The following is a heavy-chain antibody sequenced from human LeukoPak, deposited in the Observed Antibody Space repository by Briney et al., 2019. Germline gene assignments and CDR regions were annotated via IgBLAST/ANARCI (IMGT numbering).Heavy chain of an antibody. J-gene: IGHJ4*02. Sequence: SGPALVKPTQTLTLTCTFSGFSLSTSEVGVGWIRQPPGKALQWLALIYWDDEKYYSPSLKSRLSISRGTSRNQVVLTMTNMDPVDTATYYCAHRQSTTNVDYWGQGTLVTVSS. V-gene: IGHV2-5*02. CDR2: IYWDDEK. CDR3: AHRQSTTNVDY. D-gene: IGHD1-14*01. CDR1: GFSLSTSEVG.